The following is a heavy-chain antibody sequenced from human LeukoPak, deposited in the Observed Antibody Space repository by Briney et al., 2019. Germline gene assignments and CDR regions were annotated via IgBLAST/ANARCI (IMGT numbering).Heavy chain of an antibody. J-gene: IGHJ6*03. D-gene: IGHD3-10*01. Sequence: GASVKVSCKTSGYTFTGYYIHWVRQAPGQGLEWMGWINPNSGDTNYAQKFQGRVSMTGDTSISTAYMELSRLRSDDTAVYYCARDGRFGELLSYYYYYYMDVWGKGTTVTISS. V-gene: IGHV1-2*02. CDR3: ARDGRFGELLSYYYYYYMDV. CDR1: GYTFTGYY. CDR2: INPNSGDT.